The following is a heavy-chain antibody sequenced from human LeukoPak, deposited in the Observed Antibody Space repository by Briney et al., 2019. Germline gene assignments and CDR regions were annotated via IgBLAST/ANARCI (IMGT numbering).Heavy chain of an antibody. J-gene: IGHJ6*03. CDR1: GGTLSSYA. D-gene: IGHD3/OR15-3a*01. Sequence: ASVKVSCKASGGTLSSYAISWVRQAPGQGLEWMGGIIPIFGTANYAQKFQGRVTITTDESTSTAYMELSSLRSEDTAVYYCAREGLDDRGYYYMDVWGKGTTVTVSS. CDR2: IIPIFGTA. CDR3: AREGLDDRGYYYMDV. V-gene: IGHV1-69*05.